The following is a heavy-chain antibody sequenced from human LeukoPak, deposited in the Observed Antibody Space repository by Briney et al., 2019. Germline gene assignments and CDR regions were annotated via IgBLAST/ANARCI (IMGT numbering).Heavy chain of an antibody. J-gene: IGHJ4*02. CDR1: GGTFSSYA. V-gene: IGHV1-69*04. CDR2: IIPILGIA. Sequence: ASVKVSCKASGGTFSSYAISWVRQAPGQGLEWMGRIIPILGIANYAQKFQGRVTITADKSTSTAYMELSSLRSEDTAVYYCARDHYYDSSGYSGSLTFDYWGQGTLVTVSS. CDR3: ARDHYYDSSGYSGSLTFDY. D-gene: IGHD3-22*01.